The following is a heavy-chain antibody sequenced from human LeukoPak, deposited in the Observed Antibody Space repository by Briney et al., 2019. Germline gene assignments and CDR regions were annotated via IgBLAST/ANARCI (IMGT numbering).Heavy chain of an antibody. CDR2: ISSSSSTI. Sequence: GGSLRLSCAASGFTFSSYSMNWVRQAPGKGLEWVSYISSSSSTIYYADSVKGRFTISRDNAKNSLYLQMNSLRAEDMAVYYCARFTSGYYNWFDPWGQGTLVTVSS. J-gene: IGHJ5*02. V-gene: IGHV3-48*01. CDR3: ARFTSGYYNWFDP. D-gene: IGHD3-3*01. CDR1: GFTFSSYS.